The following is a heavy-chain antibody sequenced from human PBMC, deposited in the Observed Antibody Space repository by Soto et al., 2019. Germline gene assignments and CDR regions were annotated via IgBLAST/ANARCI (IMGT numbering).Heavy chain of an antibody. V-gene: IGHV3-15*01. CDR1: GFTFSNAW. CDR2: IKSKTDGGTT. CDR3: TTITMIVVGPYDY. D-gene: IGHD3-22*01. J-gene: IGHJ4*02. Sequence: GGSLRLSCAASGFTFSNAWMSWVRQAPGKGLEWVGRIKSKTDGGTTDYAAPVKGRFTISRDDSKNTLYLQMNSLKTEDTAVYYCTTITMIVVGPYDYWGQGTLVTVS.